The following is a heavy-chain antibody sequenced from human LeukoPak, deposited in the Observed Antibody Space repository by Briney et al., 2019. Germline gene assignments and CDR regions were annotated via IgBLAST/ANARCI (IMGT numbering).Heavy chain of an antibody. J-gene: IGHJ4*02. D-gene: IGHD2-2*01. V-gene: IGHV3-23*01. CDR2: IFIGGVGT. CDR3: AKAAPGDCSSTYCSLFDN. CDR1: GFTFNNDA. Sequence: GGSLRLSCAASGFTFNNDAMSWVRQTPGRGLEWVSTIFIGGVGTYYADSVKGRFTISRDKSKNTLYLQMDSLRVEDTAVYYCAKAAPGDCSSTYCSLFDNWGQGTLVTVSS.